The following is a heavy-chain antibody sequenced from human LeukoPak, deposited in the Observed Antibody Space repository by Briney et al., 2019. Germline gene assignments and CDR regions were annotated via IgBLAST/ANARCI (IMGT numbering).Heavy chain of an antibody. CDR2: VSGSSSTI. Sequence: GGSLRLSCAASGFTFSSFSMSWVRQAPGKGLEWVSYVSGSSSTIYYADSVRGRFTISRDNAMNSLYLQMNSLRAEDTAVYYCARAVFGVVILYYFDSWGQGTLVTVSS. CDR1: GFTFSSFS. J-gene: IGHJ4*02. V-gene: IGHV3-48*01. D-gene: IGHD3-3*01. CDR3: ARAVFGVVILYYFDS.